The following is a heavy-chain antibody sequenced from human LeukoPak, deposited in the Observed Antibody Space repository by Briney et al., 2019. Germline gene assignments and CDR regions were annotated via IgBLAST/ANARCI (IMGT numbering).Heavy chain of an antibody. D-gene: IGHD5-24*01. CDR3: ARSTIRLQPHFDY. Sequence: GGSLRLSCAASGFTFSSYAMHWVRQAPGKGLEWVAVISYDGSNKYYADSVKGRFTISRDNSKNTLYLQMDSLRAEDTAVYYCARSTIRLQPHFDYWGQGTLVTVSS. CDR1: GFTFSSYA. J-gene: IGHJ4*02. CDR2: ISYDGSNK. V-gene: IGHV3-30*01.